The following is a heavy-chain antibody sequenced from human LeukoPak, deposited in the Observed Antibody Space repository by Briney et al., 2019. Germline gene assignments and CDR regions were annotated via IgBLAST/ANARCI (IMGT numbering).Heavy chain of an antibody. Sequence: PGRSLRLSCAASGFIFSSYGMHWVRQAPGKGLEWVTVIWYDGSNKYYADSVKGRFTISRDNSKNTLYLRMNSLRAEDTAVYYCARGLFVVVPAAIVSDFDYWGQGALVTVSS. CDR2: IWYDGSNK. CDR1: GFIFSSYG. V-gene: IGHV3-33*01. D-gene: IGHD2-2*01. CDR3: ARGLFVVVPAAIVSDFDY. J-gene: IGHJ4*02.